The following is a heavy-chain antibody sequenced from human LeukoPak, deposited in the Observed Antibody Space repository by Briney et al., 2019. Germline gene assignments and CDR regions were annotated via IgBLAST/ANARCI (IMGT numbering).Heavy chain of an antibody. D-gene: IGHD1-1*01. CDR1: TSR. J-gene: IGHJ4*02. V-gene: IGHV1-2*02. CDR3: ASRDDRAFDY. CDR2: IGSYGGDT. Sequence: ASVKVSCKATSRISWVRQAPGQGLEWMGWIGSYGGDTYYAQKFQGRVTMTRDTSISTAYMELSRLRSDDTAVYYCASRDDRAFDYWGQGTLVTVSS.